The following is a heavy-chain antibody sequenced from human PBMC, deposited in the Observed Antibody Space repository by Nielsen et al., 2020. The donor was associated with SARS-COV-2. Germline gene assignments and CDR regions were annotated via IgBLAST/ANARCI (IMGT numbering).Heavy chain of an antibody. CDR2: ISYDGSNK. CDR1: GFTFSSYG. V-gene: IGHV3-30*03. Sequence: GESLKISCAASGFTFSSYGMHWVRQAPGKGLEWVAVISYDGSNKYYADSVKGRFTISRDNSKNTLYLQMNSLRAEDTAVYYCVRDTGAWDFDYWGQGTLITVSS. CDR3: VRDTGAWDFDY. D-gene: IGHD1-26*01. J-gene: IGHJ4*02.